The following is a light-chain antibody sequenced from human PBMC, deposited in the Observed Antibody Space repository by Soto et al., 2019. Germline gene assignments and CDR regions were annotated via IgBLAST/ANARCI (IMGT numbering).Light chain of an antibody. CDR2: ERS. V-gene: IGLV1-40*01. CDR1: SSDVGAGYL. Sequence: QSVLTQPPSVSGSPGQTVTISCTGSSSDVGAGYLVHWYQQHPGKAPKLLIYERSKRPSGVPDRFSGSKSGTSASLTITGLQAEDEADYYCQSYDSSMTVVFGGGTKLTVL. J-gene: IGLJ3*02. CDR3: QSYDSSMTVV.